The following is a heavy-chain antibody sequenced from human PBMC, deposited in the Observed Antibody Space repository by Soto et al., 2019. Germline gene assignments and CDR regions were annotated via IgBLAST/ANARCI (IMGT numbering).Heavy chain of an antibody. CDR3: ALEPIGFDGDYVVWFDP. CDR1: GGTFSSYA. V-gene: IGHV1-69*01. D-gene: IGHD4-17*01. CDR2: IIPIFGTA. J-gene: IGHJ5*02. Sequence: QVQLVQSGAEVKKPGSSVKVSCKASGGTFSSYAISWVRQAPGQGLEWMGGIIPIFGTANYAQKFQGRVTITADESTSTAYMELSSLRSEDTAVYYCALEPIGFDGDYVVWFDPWGQGNLVTVSS.